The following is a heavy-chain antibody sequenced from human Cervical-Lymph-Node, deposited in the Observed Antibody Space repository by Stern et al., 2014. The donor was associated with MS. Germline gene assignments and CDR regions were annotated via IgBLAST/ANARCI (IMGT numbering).Heavy chain of an antibody. D-gene: IGHD3-3*01. CDR3: ARDSVLEDLDY. Sequence: VQLVESGAEVKKPGASVKVSCKTSGYTFTAYCIHWVRQAPGQGLEWMGRINPNRGDTNYVQKFQGRVTMTRDTAISTAYLELDSLTSDDTAVYYCARDSVLEDLDYWGQGTLVTVSS. CDR1: GYTFTAYC. V-gene: IGHV1-2*06. CDR2: INPNRGDT. J-gene: IGHJ4*02.